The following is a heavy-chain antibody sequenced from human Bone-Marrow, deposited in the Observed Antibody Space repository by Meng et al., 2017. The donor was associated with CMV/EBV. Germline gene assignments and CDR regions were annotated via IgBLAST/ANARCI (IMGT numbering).Heavy chain of an antibody. CDR1: GGSISSYY. V-gene: IGHV4-59*01. Sequence: GSLRLSCTVSGGSISSYYWSWIRQPPGKGLEWIGYIYYSGSTNYNPSLKSRVTISVDTSKNQFSLKLSSVTAADTAVYYCARVGYDSSGYYYFDYWGQGTRVTVSS. D-gene: IGHD3-22*01. CDR3: ARVGYDSSGYYYFDY. J-gene: IGHJ4*02. CDR2: IYYSGST.